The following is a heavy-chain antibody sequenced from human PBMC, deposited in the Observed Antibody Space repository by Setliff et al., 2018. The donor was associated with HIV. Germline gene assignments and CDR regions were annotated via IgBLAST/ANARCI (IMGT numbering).Heavy chain of an antibody. Sequence: GGSLRLSCAASGFTFNRYAMNWVRQAPGKGLEWVSIISASGVSTYYADSVKDRFTISRDNSKNTLYLQMSGLRAEDTAVYYCAKMACSGGNCYSGSWGQGALVTVSS. CDR1: GFTFNRYA. D-gene: IGHD2-15*01. J-gene: IGHJ5*02. CDR3: AKMACSGGNCYSGS. CDR2: ISASGVST. V-gene: IGHV3-23*01.